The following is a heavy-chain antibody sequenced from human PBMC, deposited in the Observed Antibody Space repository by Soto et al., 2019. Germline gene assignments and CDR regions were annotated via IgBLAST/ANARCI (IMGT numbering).Heavy chain of an antibody. CDR1: GGSFTSNNW. Sequence: SETLSLTCAVSGGSFTSNNWWAWVRQPPGQGLEWIGEIYRTGSTNYNPSLKSRVTISLDKSENQFSLKVTSLTAADTAVYYCASRDPGTSVDYWGQGTLVTV. D-gene: IGHD1-7*01. V-gene: IGHV4-4*02. CDR3: ASRDPGTSVDY. J-gene: IGHJ4*02. CDR2: IYRTGST.